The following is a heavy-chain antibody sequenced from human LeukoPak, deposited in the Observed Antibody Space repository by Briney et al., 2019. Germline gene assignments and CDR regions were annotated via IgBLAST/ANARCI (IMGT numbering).Heavy chain of an antibody. CDR2: INHSGST. Sequence: SETLSLTCAVYGGSFSGYYWSWIRQPPGKGLEWIGEINHSGSTNYNPSLKSRVTISLDTSRNQFSLKLNSVTAADTAVYYCARDWGGGYYYDFWSGYLGKRAPNWFDPWGQGTLVTVSS. J-gene: IGHJ5*02. V-gene: IGHV4-34*01. D-gene: IGHD3-3*01. CDR3: ARDWGGGYYYDFWSGYLGKRAPNWFDP. CDR1: GGSFSGYY.